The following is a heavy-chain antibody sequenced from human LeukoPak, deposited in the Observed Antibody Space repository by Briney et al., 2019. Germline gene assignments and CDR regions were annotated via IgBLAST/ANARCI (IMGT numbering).Heavy chain of an antibody. V-gene: IGHV4-59*01. D-gene: IGHD5-12*01. J-gene: IGHJ4*02. CDR3: ATNAGGYREPPFDY. CDR1: GXSISSYY. Sequence: SETLSLTCTVSGXSISSYYWHWIRQPPGKGLESIVYIYYSGSTNYNPSLKSRVTISVDTSKNQFSLKLSSVTAADTAVYYCATNAGGYREPPFDYWGQGTLVTVPS. CDR2: IYYSGST.